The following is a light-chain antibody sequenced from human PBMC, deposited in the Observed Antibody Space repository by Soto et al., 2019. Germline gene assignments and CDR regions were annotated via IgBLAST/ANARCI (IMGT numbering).Light chain of an antibody. J-gene: IGLJ1*01. CDR2: GNS. Sequence: QSVLTQPPSVSGAPGQRVTISCTGSSSNIGAGYDVHWYQQLPGTAPKLLIYGNSNRPSGVPDRFSGSKSGTSASLAITGLQAEDEADDYCQSYDSSLSYVFGNGTKLTVL. CDR1: SSNIGAGYD. V-gene: IGLV1-40*01. CDR3: QSYDSSLSYV.